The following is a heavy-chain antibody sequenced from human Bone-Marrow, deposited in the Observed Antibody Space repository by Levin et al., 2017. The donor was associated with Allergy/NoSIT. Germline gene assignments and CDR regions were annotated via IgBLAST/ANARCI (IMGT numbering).Heavy chain of an antibody. D-gene: IGHD2-2*01. V-gene: IGHV3-23*01. CDR2: IISSGGSA. J-gene: IGHJ3*02. Sequence: GGSLRLSCAASGFTFSDYSMTWVRQAPGRGLEWVSSIISSGGSAYYADSVRARFTISRDNSKNTVSLQMNSLRADDMAVYYCARGAAMFSVGGPFDMWGQGTVVTVSS. CDR3: ARGAAMFSVGGPFDM. CDR1: GFTFSDYS.